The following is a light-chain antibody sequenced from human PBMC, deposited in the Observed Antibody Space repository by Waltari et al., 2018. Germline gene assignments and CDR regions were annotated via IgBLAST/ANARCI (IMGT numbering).Light chain of an antibody. CDR1: QSVSRS. Sequence: EIVLTQSPGTLSLSPGERATLSCRASQSVSRSLAWYQQKPGQAPRLPIYGAPSRGTGVPDRFSGSGSGTDFSLTISRLEPEDFAVYYCQHYLRLPVSFGQGTKVEIK. CDR3: QHYLRLPVS. J-gene: IGKJ1*01. V-gene: IGKV3-20*01. CDR2: GAP.